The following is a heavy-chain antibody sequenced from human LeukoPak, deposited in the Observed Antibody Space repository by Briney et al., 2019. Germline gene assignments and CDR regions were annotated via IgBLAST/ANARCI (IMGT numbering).Heavy chain of an antibody. J-gene: IGHJ6*02. CDR2: INPNSGGT. D-gene: IGHD3-10*01. V-gene: IGHV1-2*02. CDR3: ASPSGDYYYYYGMDV. Sequence: ASVKVSCKASGYTFTGYYMHWVRQAPGQGLEGMGWINPNSGGTNYAQKFQGRVTMTRDTSISTAYMGLSRLRSDDTAVYYCASPSGDYYYYYGMDVWGQGTTVTVSS. CDR1: GYTFTGYY.